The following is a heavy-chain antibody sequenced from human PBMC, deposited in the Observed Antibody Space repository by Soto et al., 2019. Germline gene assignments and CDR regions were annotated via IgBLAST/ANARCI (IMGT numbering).Heavy chain of an antibody. CDR3: AKGDWFDP. J-gene: IGHJ5*02. Sequence: QVQLVESGGGVVQPGRSLRLSCAASGFTFSNYGMHWVRQAPGKGLEWVAIISYDGSNKYYADSVKGRFSISRDNSKNTLYLQMISLRAEDTAVYYCAKGDWFDPWGQGTLVTVSS. V-gene: IGHV3-30*18. CDR2: ISYDGSNK. CDR1: GFTFSNYG.